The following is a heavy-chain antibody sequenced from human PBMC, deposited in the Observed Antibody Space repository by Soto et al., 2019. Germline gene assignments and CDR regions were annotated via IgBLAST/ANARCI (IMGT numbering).Heavy chain of an antibody. CDR1: GGSFSGYY. J-gene: IGHJ5*02. V-gene: IGHV4-34*01. D-gene: IGHD4-17*01. CDR2: INHSGST. Sequence: SETLSLTCAVYGGSFSGYYWSWIRQPPGKGLEWIGEINHSGSTNYNPSLKSRVTISVDTSKNQFSLKLSSVTAADTAVYYCARGLDYGGIRNWFDPWGQGTLVTVSS. CDR3: ARGLDYGGIRNWFDP.